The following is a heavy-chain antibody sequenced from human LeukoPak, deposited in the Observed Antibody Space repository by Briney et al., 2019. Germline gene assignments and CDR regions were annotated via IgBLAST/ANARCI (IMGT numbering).Heavy chain of an antibody. CDR2: INLDGRTT. CDR3: ARDQVRGSADY. J-gene: IGHJ4*02. Sequence: GGSLRLSCAASGFTFSTYWMHWVRQAPGKGLVWVSRINLDGRTTNYADSVEGRFTISRDNAKNSLYLQMNSLRAEDTAVYYCARDQVRGSADYWGQGTLVTVSS. V-gene: IGHV3-74*01. CDR1: GFTFSTYW. D-gene: IGHD3-10*01.